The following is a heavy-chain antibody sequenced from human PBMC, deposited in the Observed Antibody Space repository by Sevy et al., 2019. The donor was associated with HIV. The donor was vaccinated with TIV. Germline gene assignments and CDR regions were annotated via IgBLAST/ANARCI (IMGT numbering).Heavy chain of an antibody. D-gene: IGHD6-13*01. J-gene: IGHJ2*01. Sequence: GGSLRLSCAASGFTFSSYNMNWVRQAPGKGLEWVSSISSSSTYIYYADSVHGRFTISRDNAKNSLFLQMNSLRAEDTAVYHCARDFGPGIAAAPDLWGRGTLVTVSS. CDR2: ISSSSTYI. CDR1: GFTFSSYN. V-gene: IGHV3-21*01. CDR3: ARDFGPGIAAAPDL.